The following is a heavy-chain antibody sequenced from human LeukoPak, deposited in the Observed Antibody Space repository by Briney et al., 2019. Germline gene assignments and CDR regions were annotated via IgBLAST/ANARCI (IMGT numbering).Heavy chain of an antibody. Sequence: GGSLRLSCVASGFTFTNYAMTWVRQAPGKGLEWVSSISSSSSYIYYADSVKGRFTISRDNAKNSLYLQMNSLRAEDTAVYYCARGAVDTAMVTLYYWGQGTLVTVSS. CDR1: GFTFTNYA. CDR2: ISSSSSYI. CDR3: ARGAVDTAMVTLYY. V-gene: IGHV3-21*01. J-gene: IGHJ4*02. D-gene: IGHD5-18*01.